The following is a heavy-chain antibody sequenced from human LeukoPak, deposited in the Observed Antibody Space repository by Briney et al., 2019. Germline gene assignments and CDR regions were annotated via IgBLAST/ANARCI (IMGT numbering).Heavy chain of an antibody. CDR2: IYYSGST. Sequence: SETLSPTCTVSGGSISSSSYYWGWIRQPPGKGLEWIGSIYYSGSTYYNPSLKSRVTISVDTSKNQFSLKLSSVTAADTAVYYCARWIVSGFDYWGQGTLVTVSS. CDR1: GGSISSSSYY. D-gene: IGHD3-16*02. J-gene: IGHJ4*02. CDR3: ARWIVSGFDY. V-gene: IGHV4-39*01.